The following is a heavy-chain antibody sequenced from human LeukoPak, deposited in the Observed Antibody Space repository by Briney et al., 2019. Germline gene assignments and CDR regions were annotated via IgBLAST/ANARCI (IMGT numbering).Heavy chain of an antibody. CDR1: GGSISSYY. D-gene: IGHD3-10*01. CDR2: IYTSGST. CDR3: ASGSQRGDWFDP. Sequence: SETLSLTCAVSGGSISSYYWSWIRQPAGKGLEWIGRIYTSGSTTYNPSLKSRVTMSVDTSKSQFSLKLSSVTAADTAVYYCASGSQRGDWFDPWGQGTLVTVSS. J-gene: IGHJ5*02. V-gene: IGHV4-4*07.